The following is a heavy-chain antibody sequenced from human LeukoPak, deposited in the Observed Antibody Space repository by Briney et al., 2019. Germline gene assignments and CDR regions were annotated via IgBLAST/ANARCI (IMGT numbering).Heavy chain of an antibody. J-gene: IGHJ4*02. Sequence: ASVKVSCKASGYTFTGYYMHWVRQAPGQGLEWMGWINPNSGGTNYAQKFQGRVTMTRDTSISTAYMELSRLRSDDTAVYYCARGDRIPTALFFHSDYWGQGTLVTVSS. CDR1: GYTFTGYY. D-gene: IGHD2-2*01. CDR2: INPNSGGT. CDR3: ARGDRIPTALFFHSDY. V-gene: IGHV1-2*02.